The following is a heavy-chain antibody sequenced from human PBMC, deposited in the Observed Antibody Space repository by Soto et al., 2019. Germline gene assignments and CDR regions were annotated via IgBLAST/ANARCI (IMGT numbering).Heavy chain of an antibody. CDR2: IHNSGST. J-gene: IGHJ1*01. CDR1: GDPMTSDY. Sequence: QMQLQESGPGLVKPSETLSLTCTVPGDPMTSDYWSWIRQSPGKGLEWMGYIHNSGSTSYNPSLGSRVTIAIETANKQYSLKLTSVTDEDTAVYYCARLGFCSGERCRPARWGQGPLVTVSS. CDR3: ARLGFCSGERCRPAR. D-gene: IGHD2-15*01. V-gene: IGHV4-59*08.